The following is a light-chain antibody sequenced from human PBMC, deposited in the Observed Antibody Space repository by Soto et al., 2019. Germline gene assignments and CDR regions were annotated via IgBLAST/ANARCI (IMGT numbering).Light chain of an antibody. J-gene: IGKJ4*01. CDR3: QQYNNYSPLT. Sequence: DIQMTQSPSTLSASVGDRVTITCRASQSISSWVAWYQQKPGKAPQLLIHDASNLESGVPSRFSGSGSGTEFTLTISSLQPDDFATYYCQQYNNYSPLTFGGGTKVEIK. CDR1: QSISSW. V-gene: IGKV1-5*01. CDR2: DAS.